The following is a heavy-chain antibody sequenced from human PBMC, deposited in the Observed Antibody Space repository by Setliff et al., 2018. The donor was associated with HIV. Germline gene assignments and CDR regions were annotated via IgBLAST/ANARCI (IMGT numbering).Heavy chain of an antibody. CDR2: ISYSGST. CDR3: ARLTPTYYYDSSAYYHPV. D-gene: IGHD3-22*01. CDR1: GGSISSHY. J-gene: IGHJ4*02. Sequence: KPSETLSLTCTVSGGSISSHYWSWVRQSPGKGLEWIGSISYSGSTNHNPSLKNRVTISVDTSKNQFSMKLSSVTAADTAVFYCARLTPTYYYDSSAYYHPVWGQGTLVTVSS. V-gene: IGHV4-59*11.